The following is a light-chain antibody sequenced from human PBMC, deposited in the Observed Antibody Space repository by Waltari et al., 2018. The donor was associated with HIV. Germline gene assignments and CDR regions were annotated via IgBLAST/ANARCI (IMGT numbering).Light chain of an antibody. V-gene: IGLV2-14*03. CDR1: SSDVGGYNS. CDR2: AVS. J-gene: IGLJ1*01. CDR3: SSYTSTSTVYV. Sequence: QSALTQPASVSGSPGQSITISCTGTSSDVGGYNSVSWYQLHPGKAPKLMIYAVSNRPSVVSNRFSGSKSYNTASLTISGLQAEDEADYYCSSYTSTSTVYVFGTGTEVTVL.